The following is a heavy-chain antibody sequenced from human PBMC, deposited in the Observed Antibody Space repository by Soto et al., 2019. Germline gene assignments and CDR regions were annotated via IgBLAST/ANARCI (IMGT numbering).Heavy chain of an antibody. CDR3: AKDSGSYIYYYGMDV. J-gene: IGHJ6*02. Sequence: GGSLRLSCAASGFTFSSYAMSWVRQAPGKGLEWVSAISGSGGSTYYADSVKGRFTISRDNSKNTLYLQMNGLGAEDTAVYYCAKDSGSYIYYYGMDVWGQGTTVTVSS. CDR1: GFTFSSYA. V-gene: IGHV3-23*01. D-gene: IGHD1-26*01. CDR2: ISGSGGST.